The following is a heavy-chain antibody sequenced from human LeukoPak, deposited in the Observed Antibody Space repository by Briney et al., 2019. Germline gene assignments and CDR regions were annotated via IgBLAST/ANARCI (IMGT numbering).Heavy chain of an antibody. CDR3: ARQSGYSSGWYRNNWFDP. CDR1: GGSFSGYY. V-gene: IGHV4-34*01. D-gene: IGHD6-19*01. Sequence: SETLSLTCAVYGGSFSGYYWSWIRQPPGKGLEWMGEINHSGSTNYNPSLKSRVTISVDTSKNQFSLKLSSVTAADTAVYYCARQSGYSSGWYRNNWFDPWGQGTLVTVSS. J-gene: IGHJ5*02. CDR2: INHSGST.